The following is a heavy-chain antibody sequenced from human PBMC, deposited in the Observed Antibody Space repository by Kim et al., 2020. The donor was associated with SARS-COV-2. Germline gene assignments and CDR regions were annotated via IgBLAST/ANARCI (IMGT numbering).Heavy chain of an antibody. D-gene: IGHD6-6*01. V-gene: IGHV3-33*01. J-gene: IGHJ3*02. CDR3: ASEYTNSSGRALDI. Sequence: YGDSVKGRFTISRDNSKNTLFLQMNSLRVDDKAVYFCASEYTNSSGRALDIWGQGTMVSVSS.